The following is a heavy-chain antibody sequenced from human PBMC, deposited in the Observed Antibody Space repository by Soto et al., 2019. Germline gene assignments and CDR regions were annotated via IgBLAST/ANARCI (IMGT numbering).Heavy chain of an antibody. D-gene: IGHD4-17*01. V-gene: IGHV1-2*04. CDR3: ATWVDYGDFEGFDF. Sequence: QGQLLQSGAEVKKPGASVKVSCKTSGYSFTDYKLHWVRQAPGQGLEWMGWVDPNGGGSNSAQKFQGSVTMTWDTSITTAYLDLTRLTTNDTATYFCATWVDYGDFEGFDFCGQGTLVTVSS. CDR1: GYSFTDYK. J-gene: IGHJ4*02. CDR2: VDPNGGGS.